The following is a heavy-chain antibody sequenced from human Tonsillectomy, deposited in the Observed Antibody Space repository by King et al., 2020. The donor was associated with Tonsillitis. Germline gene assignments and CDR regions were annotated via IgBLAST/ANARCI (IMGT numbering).Heavy chain of an antibody. CDR1: GYSISSGYY. CDR2: IYHSGST. V-gene: IGHV4-38-2*02. J-gene: IGHJ6*02. Sequence: QLQESGPGLVKPSETLSLTCTVSGYSISSGYYWGWIRQPPGKGLEWIGSIYHSGSTYYNPSLKSRVTISVDTSKNQFSLKLSSVTAADTAVYYCARDKSTYYYYGMDVWGQGTTVTVSS. CDR3: ARDKSTYYYYGMDV.